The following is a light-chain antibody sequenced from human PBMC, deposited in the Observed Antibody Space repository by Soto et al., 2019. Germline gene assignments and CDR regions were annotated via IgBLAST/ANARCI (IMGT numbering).Light chain of an antibody. Sequence: QSVLTQPPSVSGAPGQRVTISCTGSSSNIGAGYDVHWYQQFPGTAPKLLIYANNNRPSGVPDRFSASKSGTSASLAITCLQADDEADYYCQSYDTNRRGVFGTGTKLTVL. J-gene: IGLJ1*01. V-gene: IGLV1-40*01. CDR2: ANN. CDR1: SSNIGAGYD. CDR3: QSYDTNRRGV.